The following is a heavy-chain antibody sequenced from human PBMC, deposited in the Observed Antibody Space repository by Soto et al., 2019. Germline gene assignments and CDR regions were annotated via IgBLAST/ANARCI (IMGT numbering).Heavy chain of an antibody. D-gene: IGHD3-10*01. CDR2: ISTYTGRT. CDR3: ARGYYYGSGRPTPGGIDV. V-gene: IGHV1-18*01. J-gene: IGHJ6*02. Sequence: QVHLVQSGAEVKKPGASVKVSCKASGYTFTNYDINLVRQAPGQGLEWMGWISTYTGRTNYAQKLQGRVTMTTDPSTSTAYMELRSLRSDDTAVYYCARGYYYGSGRPTPGGIDVWGQGTTVTVSS. CDR1: GYTFTNYD.